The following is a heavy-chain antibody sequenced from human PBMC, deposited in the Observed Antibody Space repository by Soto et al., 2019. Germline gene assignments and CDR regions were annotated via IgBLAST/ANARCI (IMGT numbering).Heavy chain of an antibody. D-gene: IGHD3-22*01. CDR1: GGSISSYY. Sequence: PSETLSLTCTVSGGSISSYYWSWIRQPPGKGLEWIGYIYYSGSTNYNPSLKSRVTMTTATSTNTVFLELRSLKSDDTALYYCARNRLRGYDSSGFYSWGQGTMVTVSS. CDR3: ARNRLRGYDSSGFYS. V-gene: IGHV4-59*01. J-gene: IGHJ4*02. CDR2: IYYSGST.